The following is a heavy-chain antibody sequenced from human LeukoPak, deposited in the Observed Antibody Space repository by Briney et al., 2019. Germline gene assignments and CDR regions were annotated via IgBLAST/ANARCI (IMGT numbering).Heavy chain of an antibody. CDR3: ASLDY. J-gene: IGHJ4*02. CDR2: INSDGSST. V-gene: IGHV3-74*01. CDR1: GFTFLIYW. Sequence: GGSLRLSCADSGFTFLIYWVHWVRQAPGKGLVWVSSINSDGSSTSYADSVKGRFTISRDNAKNTLYLQMNTLRAEDTAVYYCASLDYWGQGTPVTVSS.